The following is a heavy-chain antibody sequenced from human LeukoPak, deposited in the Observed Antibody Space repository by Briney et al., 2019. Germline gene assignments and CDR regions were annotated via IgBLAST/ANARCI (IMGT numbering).Heavy chain of an antibody. J-gene: IGHJ4*02. V-gene: IGHV4-39*07. Sequence: SETLSLTCTVSGGSISSSSYYWGWIRQPPGKGLEGIGSIYYSGSTYYNPSLKSRVTISVDTSKNQFSLKLSSVTAADAAVYYCASLYSGYDYVGASSFDYWGQGTLVTVSS. CDR3: ASLYSGYDYVGASSFDY. CDR1: GGSISSSSYY. CDR2: IYYSGST. D-gene: IGHD5-12*01.